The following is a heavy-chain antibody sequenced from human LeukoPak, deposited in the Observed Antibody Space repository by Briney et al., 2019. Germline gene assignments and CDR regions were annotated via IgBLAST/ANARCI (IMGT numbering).Heavy chain of an antibody. D-gene: IGHD1-14*01. CDR3: AKDKTRGPGDY. V-gene: IGHV3-43*02. Sequence: GGSLRLSCAASGFTFDDYAMHWVRQAPGKGLEWVSLISGDGGSTYYADSVKGRFTISRDNSKNSLYLQMNSLRAEDTAFYYCAKDKTRGPGDYWGQGTLVTVSS. CDR2: ISGDGGST. CDR1: GFTFDDYA. J-gene: IGHJ4*02.